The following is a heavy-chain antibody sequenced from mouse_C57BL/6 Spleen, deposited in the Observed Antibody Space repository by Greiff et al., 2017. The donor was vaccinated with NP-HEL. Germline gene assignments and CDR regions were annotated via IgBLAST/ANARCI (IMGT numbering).Heavy chain of an antibody. D-gene: IGHD1-1*01. J-gene: IGHJ3*01. CDR2: ISSGSSTI. CDR1: GFTFSDYG. V-gene: IGHV5-17*01. CDR3: AKNYGSRAWFAY. Sequence: EVKVEESGGGLVKPGGSLKLSCAASGFTFSDYGMHWVRQAPEKGLEWVAYISSGSSTIYYADTVKGRFTISRDNAKNTLFLQMTSLRSEDTAMYYCAKNYGSRAWFAYWGQGTLVTVSA.